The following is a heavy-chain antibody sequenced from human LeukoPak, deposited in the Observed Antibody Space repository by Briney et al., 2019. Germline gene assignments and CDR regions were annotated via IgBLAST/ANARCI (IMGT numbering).Heavy chain of an antibody. D-gene: IGHD2-21*01. CDR1: GFTFSSSW. CDR3: ARDNSPDY. CDR2: IKQDGSEK. Sequence: GGSLRLSCVASGFTFSSSWMSWVRQAPGKGLEWVANIKQDGSEKSYVESVRGRFTISRDNAKNSLYLQLNSLRAEDTALYYCARDNSPDYWGQGTLVTVSS. V-gene: IGHV3-7*03. J-gene: IGHJ4*02.